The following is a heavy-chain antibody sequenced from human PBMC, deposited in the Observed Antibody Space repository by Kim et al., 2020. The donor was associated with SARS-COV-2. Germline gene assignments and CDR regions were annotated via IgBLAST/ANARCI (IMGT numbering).Heavy chain of an antibody. J-gene: IGHJ3*02. V-gene: IGHV4-39*01. D-gene: IGHD2-21*01. CDR3: ARHNRVKDAFDI. CDR2: IYYSGST. Sequence: SETLSLTCTVSGCSISSSSYYWGWHRQPPGKGLEWIGSIYYSGSTYCNPSLNSRATISVDASKNRFSLKLSSVTDADTAVYYWARHNRVKDAFDIWGQGTMVTVSS. CDR1: GCSISSSSYY.